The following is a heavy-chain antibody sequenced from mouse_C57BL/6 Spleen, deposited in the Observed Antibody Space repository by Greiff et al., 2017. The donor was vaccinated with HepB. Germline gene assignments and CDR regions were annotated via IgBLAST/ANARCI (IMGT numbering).Heavy chain of an antibody. CDR2: IDPSDSYT. V-gene: IGHV1-69*01. J-gene: IGHJ3*01. CDR1: GYTFTSYW. D-gene: IGHD1-1*01. CDR3: AIYGI. Sequence: QVQLQQPGAELVMPGASVKLSCKASGYTFTSYWMHWVKQRPGPGLEWIGEIDPSDSYTNYNQKFKGKSTLTVDKSSSTAYMQLSSLTSAESAVYYGAIYGIWGQGTRVTVSA.